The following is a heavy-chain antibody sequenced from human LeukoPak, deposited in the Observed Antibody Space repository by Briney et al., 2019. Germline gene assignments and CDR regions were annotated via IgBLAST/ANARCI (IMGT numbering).Heavy chain of an antibody. V-gene: IGHV3-74*01. CDR2: INADGRTT. D-gene: IGHD3-10*01. J-gene: IGHJ4*02. CDR3: ASNYGALDY. CDR1: GFTFSTYW. Sequence: GGSLRLSCAASGFTFSTYWMHWVRQVPGKGLVWVSRINADGRTTTYADSVKGRFTISRDNAQNTLYLQMNSLRAEDTAVYYCASNYGALDYWGRGTLVTVSS.